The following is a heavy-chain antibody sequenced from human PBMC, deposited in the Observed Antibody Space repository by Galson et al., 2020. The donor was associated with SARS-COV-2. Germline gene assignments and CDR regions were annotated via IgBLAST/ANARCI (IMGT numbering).Heavy chain of an antibody. D-gene: IGHD6-13*01. Sequence: GESLKISCKGSGYSFTYYWIGWVRQMPGKCLEWMGIVYPGYSDIRYSPAFQGQVTISVDRSISTAYLQWSSLKAPETAMYYCARHSTPARGWESSIWYGFAFDFWGQGTMVTVSS. CDR1: GYSFTYYW. J-gene: IGHJ3*01. CDR2: VYPGYSDI. CDR3: ARHSTPARGWESSIWYGFAFDF. V-gene: IGHV5-51*01.